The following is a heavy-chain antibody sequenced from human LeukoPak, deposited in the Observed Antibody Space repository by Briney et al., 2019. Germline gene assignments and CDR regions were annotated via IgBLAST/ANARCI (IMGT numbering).Heavy chain of an antibody. V-gene: IGHV1-2*06. J-gene: IGHJ4*02. CDR2: INPNSGGT. D-gene: IGHD6-19*01. CDR3: ARDWAVAGIDY. CDR1: GYTFTGYY. Sequence: ASVKVSCKASGYTFTGYYMHWVRQAPGQGLELMGRINPNSGGTNYAQKFQGRVTMTRDTSISTAYMELSRLRSDDTAVYYCARDWAVAGIDYWGQGTLVTVSS.